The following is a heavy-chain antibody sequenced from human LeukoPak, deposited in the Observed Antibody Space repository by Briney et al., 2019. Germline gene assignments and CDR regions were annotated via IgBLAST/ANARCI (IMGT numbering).Heavy chain of an antibody. J-gene: IGHJ3*02. CDR2: IYHSGST. CDR1: GGSISSYY. D-gene: IGHD1-26*01. CDR3: ARDDRRAVVGATDAFDI. Sequence: PSETLSLTCTVSGGSISSYYWSWIRQPPGKGLEWIGYIYHSGSTYYNPSLKSRVTISVDRSKNQFSLKLSSVTAADTAVYYCARDDRRAVVGATDAFDIWGQGTMVTVSS. V-gene: IGHV4-59*12.